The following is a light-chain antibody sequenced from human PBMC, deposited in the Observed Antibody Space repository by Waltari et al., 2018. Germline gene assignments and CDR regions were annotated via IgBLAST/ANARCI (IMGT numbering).Light chain of an antibody. CDR1: QSLVHSDGNTY. CDR2: KVS. V-gene: IGKV2-30*02. Sequence: DVVMTQSPLSLPVTLGQPASISCRSSQSLVHSDGNTYLNWFQQRPGQSPRRLIYKVSNRDSGVPDRFSGSGSGTDFTLKISRVEAEDVGVYYCMQRIEFPCTFGQGTKVEIK. J-gene: IGKJ1*01. CDR3: MQRIEFPCT.